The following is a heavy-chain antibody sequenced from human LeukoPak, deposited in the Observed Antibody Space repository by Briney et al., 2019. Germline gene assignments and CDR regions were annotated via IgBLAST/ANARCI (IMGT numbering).Heavy chain of an antibody. J-gene: IGHJ4*02. CDR3: ASSSPRPRPLVS. Sequence: GASVKVSCKASGYTFTSYGISWVRRAPGQGLEWMGWISAYNGNTNYAQKLQGRVTMTTDTSTSTAYMELRSLRSEDTAVYYCASSSPRPRPLVSWGQGTLVTVSS. D-gene: IGHD6-25*01. CDR2: ISAYNGNT. CDR1: GYTFTSYG. V-gene: IGHV1-18*01.